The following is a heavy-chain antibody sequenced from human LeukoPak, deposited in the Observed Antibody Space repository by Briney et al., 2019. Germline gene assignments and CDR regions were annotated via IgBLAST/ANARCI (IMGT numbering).Heavy chain of an antibody. CDR3: AKPPPDNYHYYYGMDV. J-gene: IGHJ6*02. CDR1: GFTFSNYA. Sequence: GGSLRLSCAASGFTFSNYAMTWVRQAPGKGLEWVSAISGGGGYTSTYYADSVKGRFTISRDNSKKTLYLQMNSLRAEDTAVYYCAKPPPDNYHYYYGMDVWGQGTTVTVSS. V-gene: IGHV3-23*01. CDR2: ISGGGGYTST.